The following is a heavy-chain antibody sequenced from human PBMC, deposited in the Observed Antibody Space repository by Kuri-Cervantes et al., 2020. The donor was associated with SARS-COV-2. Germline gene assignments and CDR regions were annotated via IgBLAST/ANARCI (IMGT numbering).Heavy chain of an antibody. D-gene: IGHD5-18*01. Sequence: LRLSCAVSGGSISSGGYSWSWIRQPPGKGLEWIGYIYHSGSTYYNPSLKSRVTISVDRSKNQFSLKLSSVTAADTAVYYCARATRGYSYGSFDYWGQGTLVTVSS. CDR3: ARATRGYSYGSFDY. CDR1: GGSISSGGYS. CDR2: IYHSGST. V-gene: IGHV4-30-2*01. J-gene: IGHJ4*02.